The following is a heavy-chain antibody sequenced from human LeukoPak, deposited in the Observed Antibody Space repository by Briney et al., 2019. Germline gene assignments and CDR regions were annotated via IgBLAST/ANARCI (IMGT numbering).Heavy chain of an antibody. J-gene: IGHJ6*03. Sequence: PSETLSLTCAVSGGSISSYYWSWIRQPPGKGLEWIGYIYYSGGTNYNPSLKSRVTISVDTSKNQFSLKLSSVTAADTAAYYCARGVVAAKRNYYYYMHVWGKGTTVTVSS. CDR1: GGSISSYY. CDR3: ARGVVAAKRNYYYYMHV. V-gene: IGHV4-59*01. D-gene: IGHD1-26*01. CDR2: IYYSGGT.